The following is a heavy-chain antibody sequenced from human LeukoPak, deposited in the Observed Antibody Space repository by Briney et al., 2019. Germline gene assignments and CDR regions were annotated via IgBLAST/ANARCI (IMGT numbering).Heavy chain of an antibody. D-gene: IGHD6-13*01. CDR3: ARDGTQRRYSSSWYVDY. CDR2: ISSSSSTI. J-gene: IGHJ4*02. Sequence: PGGSLRLSCAASGFTFSSYSMNWVRQAPGKGLEWVSCISSSSSTIYYADSVKGRFTISRDNAKNSLYLQMNSLRAEDTAVYYCARDGTQRRYSSSWYVDYWGQGTLVTVSS. V-gene: IGHV3-48*01. CDR1: GFTFSSYS.